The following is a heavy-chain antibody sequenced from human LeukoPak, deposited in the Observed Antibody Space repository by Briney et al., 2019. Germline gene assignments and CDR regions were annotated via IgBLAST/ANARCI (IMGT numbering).Heavy chain of an antibody. CDR3: ARDENLRFEDYYYGMDV. D-gene: IGHD3-3*01. CDR1: GYTFTNYG. Sequence: ASVQVSCKASGYTFTNYGISWVRQPPGKGLEWMGWISAYNGNTNYAQKLQGRVTMTTDTSTRTAYMELRSLRSDDTAVYYCARDENLRFEDYYYGMDVWGQGTTVTVSS. J-gene: IGHJ6*02. CDR2: ISAYNGNT. V-gene: IGHV1-18*01.